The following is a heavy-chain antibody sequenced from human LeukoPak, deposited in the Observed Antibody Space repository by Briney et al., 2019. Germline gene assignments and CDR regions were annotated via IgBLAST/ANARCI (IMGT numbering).Heavy chain of an antibody. CDR2: IHYSGST. CDR1: GDSVSSGGYY. CDR3: ARDGGHSYGPSLPYFDS. V-gene: IGHV4-31*03. D-gene: IGHD5-18*01. J-gene: IGHJ4*02. Sequence: SETLSLTCTVSGDSVSSGGYYWSWIRQLPGKGLEWIGYIHYSGSTYYNPSLKSRITISVDTSKNQFSLDLSSVTAADTAVYYCARDGGHSYGPSLPYFDSWGQGTLVTVSS.